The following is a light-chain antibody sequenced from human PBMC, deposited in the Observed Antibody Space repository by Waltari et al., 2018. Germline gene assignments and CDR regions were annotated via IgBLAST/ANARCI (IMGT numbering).Light chain of an antibody. J-gene: IGKJ2*01. CDR3: QQYYSTPPYT. CDR1: RRFFYSPNNKNY. V-gene: IGKV4-1*01. CDR2: WAS. Sequence: DIGMTQSPDSLVISLGERATINCKSSRRFFYSPNNKNYLAWYQHKVGQPPKLLISWASIRESGVPDRFSGSGSGTDFTLTISNLQPEDVAVYYCQQYYSTPPYTFGQGTKLEIK.